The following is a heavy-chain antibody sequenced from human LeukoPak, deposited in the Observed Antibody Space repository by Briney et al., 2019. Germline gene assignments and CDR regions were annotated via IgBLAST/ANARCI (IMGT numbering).Heavy chain of an antibody. J-gene: IGHJ6*03. Sequence: SETLSLTCSVSGGSFSSTSYYWSWIRQPPGKGLEWIGEINHSGSTNYNPSLKSRVTISVDTSKNQFSLKLSSVTAADTAVYYCARGRSRGGYMDVWGKGTTVTVSS. V-gene: IGHV4-34*01. CDR2: INHSGST. D-gene: IGHD3-10*01. CDR3: ARGRSRGGYMDV. CDR1: GGSFSSTSYY.